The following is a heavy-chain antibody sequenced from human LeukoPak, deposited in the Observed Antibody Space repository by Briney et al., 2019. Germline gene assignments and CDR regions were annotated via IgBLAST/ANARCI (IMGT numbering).Heavy chain of an antibody. Sequence: GGSLPLSFPSSGFILIKYAMGCVGQARARGVPRVSAISGSGGTTYYADSVKGRFTISRDNSKNTLYLQMNSLRAEDTAVYYCAKDRPPDIVKYWGQGTLVTVSS. V-gene: IGHV3-23*01. CDR1: GFILIKYA. CDR2: ISGSGGTT. J-gene: IGHJ4*02. D-gene: IGHD2-15*01. CDR3: AKDRPPDIVKY.